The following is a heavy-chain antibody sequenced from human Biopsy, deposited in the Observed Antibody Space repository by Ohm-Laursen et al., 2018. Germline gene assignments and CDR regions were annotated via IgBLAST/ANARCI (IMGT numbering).Heavy chain of an antibody. CDR1: GKSFNGYY. CDR3: VRGVDYYDPYHYYALDV. CDR2: INHSGRT. J-gene: IGHJ6*02. Sequence: SETLSLTWVVYGKSFNGYYWSWIRQTPGKGLEWIGEINHSGRTNYNPSLKSRVTISVDTSKNQFSLKVRSVTAADTAVYYCVRGVDYYDPYHYYALDVWGQGTTVTVSS. D-gene: IGHD3-22*01. V-gene: IGHV4-34*01.